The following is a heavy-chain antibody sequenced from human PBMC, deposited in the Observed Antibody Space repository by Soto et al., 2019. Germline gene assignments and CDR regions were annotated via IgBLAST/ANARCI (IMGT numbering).Heavy chain of an antibody. J-gene: IGHJ6*03. CDR1: GFTFSSYA. Sequence: GGSLRLSCAASGFTFSSYAMSWVRQAPGKGLEWVSAISGSGGSTYYADSVKGRFTISRDNSKNTLYLQMNSLRAEDTAVYDCAKDLTGNYYYYMDVGGKGTTVTVSS. CDR2: ISGSGGST. D-gene: IGHD7-27*01. V-gene: IGHV3-23*01. CDR3: AKDLTGNYYYYMDV.